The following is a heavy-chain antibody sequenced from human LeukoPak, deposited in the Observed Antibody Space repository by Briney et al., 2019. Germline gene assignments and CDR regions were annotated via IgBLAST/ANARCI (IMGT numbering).Heavy chain of an antibody. V-gene: IGHV3-64*01. J-gene: IGHJ3*02. CDR1: GFTFSSYG. CDR2: ISSNGGST. Sequence: PGGSLRLSCAASGFTFSSYGMHWVRQAPGKGLEYVSAISSNGGSTYYANSVKGRFTISRDNSKNTLYLQMNSLRAEDTAVYYCAKAGSRYDFWSGYDDAFDIWGQGTMVTVSS. D-gene: IGHD3-3*01. CDR3: AKAGSRYDFWSGYDDAFDI.